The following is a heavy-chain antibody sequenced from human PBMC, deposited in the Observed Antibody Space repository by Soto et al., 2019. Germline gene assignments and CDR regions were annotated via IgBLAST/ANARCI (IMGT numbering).Heavy chain of an antibody. J-gene: IGHJ6*02. CDR3: ARGSSGHYYYYGMDV. CDR2: INHSGST. D-gene: IGHD3-10*01. V-gene: IGHV4-34*01. Sequence: PSETLSLTCAVYGGSFSGYYWSWIRQPPGKGLEWIGEINHSGSTNYNPSLKSRVTISVDASKNQFSLKLSSVTAADTAVYYCARGSSGHYYYYGMDVWGQGTTVTVSS. CDR1: GGSFSGYY.